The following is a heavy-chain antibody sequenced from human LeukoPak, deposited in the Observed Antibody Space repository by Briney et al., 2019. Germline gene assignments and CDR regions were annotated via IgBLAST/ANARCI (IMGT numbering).Heavy chain of an antibody. CDR3: AREKGDSSGWYYRLGYYYYYMDV. D-gene: IGHD6-19*01. Sequence: GGSLRLSCAASGFTFSSYWMSWVRQAPGKGLEWVANIKQDGSEKYYVDSVKGRFTISRDNAKNSLYLQMNSLRAEDTAVYYCAREKGDSSGWYYRLGYYYYYMDVWGKGTTVTISS. CDR2: IKQDGSEK. V-gene: IGHV3-7*01. J-gene: IGHJ6*03. CDR1: GFTFSSYW.